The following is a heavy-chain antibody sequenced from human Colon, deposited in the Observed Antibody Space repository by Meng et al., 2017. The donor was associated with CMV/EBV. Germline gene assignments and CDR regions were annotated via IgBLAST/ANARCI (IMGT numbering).Heavy chain of an antibody. Sequence: GESLKISCAASGFTLSDYGMHWVRQAPGKGLEWVSFIRFDGSNKYFSESVKGRFTISKDDSKKTLFLEMNSLRAEDSAVYYCAKVFFPQCPNTACHNVDSWGQGTLVTVSS. V-gene: IGHV3-30*02. CDR2: IRFDGSNK. J-gene: IGHJ4*02. CDR1: GFTLSDYG. CDR3: AKVFFPQCPNTACHNVDS. D-gene: IGHD2-8*01.